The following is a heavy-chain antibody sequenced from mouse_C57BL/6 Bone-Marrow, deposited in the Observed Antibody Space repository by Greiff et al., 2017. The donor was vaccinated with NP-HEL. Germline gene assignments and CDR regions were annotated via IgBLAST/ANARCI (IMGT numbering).Heavy chain of an antibody. Sequence: VQLQQSGTVLVRPGASVKMSCKTSGYTFTSYWMHWVKQRPGQGLEWIGTIYPGNSDTSYNQKFKGKAKLTAVTSASTAYLELSSLTNEDSAVYYCTRVYGSSSWAMDYWGQGTSVTVSS. CDR3: TRVYGSSSWAMDY. CDR2: IYPGNSDT. V-gene: IGHV1-5*01. J-gene: IGHJ4*01. D-gene: IGHD1-1*01. CDR1: GYTFTSYW.